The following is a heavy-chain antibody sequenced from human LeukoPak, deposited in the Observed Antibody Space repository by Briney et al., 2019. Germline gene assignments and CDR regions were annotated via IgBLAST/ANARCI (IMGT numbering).Heavy chain of an antibody. V-gene: IGHV4-59*01. D-gene: IGHD1-7*01. CDR1: GGSISSYY. Sequence: SETLSLTCTVSGGSISSYYWSWIRQPPGKGLEWIGYIYYSGSTNYNPSLKSRVTISVDTSKNQFSLKLSSVTTADTAVYYCARDNWNYGSSMDVWGQGTTVTVSS. J-gene: IGHJ6*02. CDR3: ARDNWNYGSSMDV. CDR2: IYYSGST.